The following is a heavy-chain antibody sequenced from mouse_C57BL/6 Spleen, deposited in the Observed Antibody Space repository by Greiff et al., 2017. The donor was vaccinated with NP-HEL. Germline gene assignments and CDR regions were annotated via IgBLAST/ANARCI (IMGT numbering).Heavy chain of an antibody. CDR3: VYGSRFAY. CDR2: INPNNGGT. D-gene: IGHD1-1*01. J-gene: IGHJ3*01. V-gene: IGHV1-26*01. CDR1: GYTFTDYY. Sequence: EVQLQQSGPELVKPGASVKISCKASGYTFTDYYMNWVKQSHGKSLEWIGDINPNNGGTSYNQKFKGKATLTVDKSSSTAYMELRSLTSEDSAVYYCVYGSRFAYWGQGTLVTVSA.